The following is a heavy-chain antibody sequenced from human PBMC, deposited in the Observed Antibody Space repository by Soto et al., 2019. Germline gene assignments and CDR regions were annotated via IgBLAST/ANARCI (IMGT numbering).Heavy chain of an antibody. D-gene: IGHD2-21*01. CDR3: ARDPRDSPGAYYYNYYGLDV. J-gene: IGHJ6*02. Sequence: SETLSLTCAVYGGFLSESYWTWIRQPPGKGLEWIGEINHVGGTNYNPSLKSRVTMSVDTSQNQFSLRLISVTAADTAVYYCARDPRDSPGAYYYNYYGLDVWGQGTTVTVSS. CDR1: GGFLSESY. CDR2: INHVGGT. V-gene: IGHV4-34*01.